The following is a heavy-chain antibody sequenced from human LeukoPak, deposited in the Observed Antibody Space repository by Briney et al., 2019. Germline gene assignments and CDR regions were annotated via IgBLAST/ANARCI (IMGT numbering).Heavy chain of an antibody. CDR1: GGSFSEFY. CDR3: GGVHEFETRGYYLGY. Sequence: PSETLSLTYAVYGGSFSEFYWNWIRQPPGKGLEWIGEINHSGSTNYNPSLKSRVTMSVDTFKNQFSLTLGSLTAADTAGVYFGGVHEFETRGYYLGYWGHGTLVTVSS. CDR2: INHSGST. V-gene: IGHV4-34*01. J-gene: IGHJ4*01. D-gene: IGHD3-22*01.